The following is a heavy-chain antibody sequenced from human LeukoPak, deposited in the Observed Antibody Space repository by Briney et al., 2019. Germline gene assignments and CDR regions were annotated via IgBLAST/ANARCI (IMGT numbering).Heavy chain of an antibody. CDR1: GFTFSSYS. CDR2: ISSSSSSYI. V-gene: IGHV3-21*01. CDR3: AREGLSYYDDLTHPYYFDY. J-gene: IGHJ4*02. D-gene: IGHD3-22*01. Sequence: PGGSLRLSCAASGFTFSSYSMNWVRQAPGKGLEWVSSISSSSSSYIYYADSVKGRFTISRDNAKNSLYLQMNSLRAEDTAVYYCAREGLSYYDDLTHPYYFDYWGQGTLVTVSS.